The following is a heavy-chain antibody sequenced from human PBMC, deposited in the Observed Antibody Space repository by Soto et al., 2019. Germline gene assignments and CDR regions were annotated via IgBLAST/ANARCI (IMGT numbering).Heavy chain of an antibody. CDR3: ARVPPCSGGICYSGADY. Sequence: QVQLVESGGGVVQPGRSLRLSCAASGFTFSAYAMHWVRQAPGKGLEWVAVISYDGSNEYYADPVEGRFIISRDESKNTLYLQMNSLRAEDTAVYYCARVPPCSGGICYSGADYWGQGTLVTVSS. CDR1: GFTFSAYA. V-gene: IGHV3-30*04. D-gene: IGHD2-15*01. CDR2: ISYDGSNE. J-gene: IGHJ4*02.